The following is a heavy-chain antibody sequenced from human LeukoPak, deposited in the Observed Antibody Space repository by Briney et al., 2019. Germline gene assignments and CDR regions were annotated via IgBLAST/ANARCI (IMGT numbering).Heavy chain of an antibody. V-gene: IGHV3-11*01. CDR2: ISSSGSTI. CDR1: GFIFSDFY. D-gene: IGHD3-10*01. Sequence: GGSLRLSCVASGFIFSDFYMSWIRQAPGKGLEWVSYISSSGSTIYYADSVKGRFTISRDNSKNTLHLQVNSLRVEDTAVYYCAKGLYHYFGSGSYTLEYWGQGTLVTVSS. J-gene: IGHJ4*02. CDR3: AKGLYHYFGSGSYTLEY.